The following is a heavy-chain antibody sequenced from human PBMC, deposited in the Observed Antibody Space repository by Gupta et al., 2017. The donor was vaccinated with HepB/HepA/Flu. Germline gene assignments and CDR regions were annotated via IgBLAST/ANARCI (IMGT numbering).Heavy chain of an antibody. V-gene: IGHV2-5*01. CDR1: GFSLDTSGVG. J-gene: IGHJ4*02. CDR2: IYWTDDK. Sequence: QITLKESGPTLVKPTQTLTLTCTFSGFSLDTSGVGVGWIRQPPGKALEWLALIYWTDDKYYSPSLKSRLTITKDTSKNQVVLTLTNMDPVDIATYYCAHSPKARSGRYFDYWGLGILVTVSS. D-gene: IGHD6-19*01. CDR3: AHSPKARSGRYFDY.